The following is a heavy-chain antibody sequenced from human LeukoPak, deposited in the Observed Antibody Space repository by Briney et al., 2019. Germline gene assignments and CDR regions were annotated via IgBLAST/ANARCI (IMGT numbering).Heavy chain of an antibody. D-gene: IGHD3-3*01. Sequence: GGSLRLSCAASGFTFSSYSMNWVRQAPGKGLEWVGRIKSKTDGGTTDYAAPVKGRFTISRDDSKNTLYLQMNSLRTEDTAVYYCTTDTYYDFWSGYYTFQNWGQGTLVTVSS. CDR1: GFTFSSYS. V-gene: IGHV3-15*01. CDR3: TTDTYYDFWSGYYTFQN. J-gene: IGHJ4*02. CDR2: IKSKTDGGTT.